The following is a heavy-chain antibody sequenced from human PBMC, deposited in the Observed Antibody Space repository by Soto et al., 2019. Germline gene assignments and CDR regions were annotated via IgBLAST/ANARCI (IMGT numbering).Heavy chain of an antibody. V-gene: IGHV4-34*01. Sequence: QVQLQQWGAGLLKPSETLSLTCAVYGGSFSGYYWSWIRQPPGQGMEWIGEINHSGSTNYNPSLKSRVTTSVDTCKHQFSLQLSSMTAADTAVYYCARSSWGGYRRFDYWGQGTLVTVSS. CDR3: ARSSWGGYRRFDY. CDR2: INHSGST. CDR1: GGSFSGYY. D-gene: IGHD3-16*02. J-gene: IGHJ4*02.